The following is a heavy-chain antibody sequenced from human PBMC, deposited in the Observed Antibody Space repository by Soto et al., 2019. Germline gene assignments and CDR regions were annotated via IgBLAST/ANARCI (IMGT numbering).Heavy chain of an antibody. CDR2: ISSSSSYI. CDR3: ARSRPNDYGDHGDFQH. Sequence: PGGSLRLSCAASGFTFSSYSMNWVRQAPGKGLEWVSSISSSSSYIYYADSVKGRFTISRDNAKNSLYLQMNSLRAEDTAVYYCARSRPNDYGDHGDFQHWGQGTLVTVSS. V-gene: IGHV3-21*01. D-gene: IGHD4-17*01. CDR1: GFTFSSYS. J-gene: IGHJ1*01.